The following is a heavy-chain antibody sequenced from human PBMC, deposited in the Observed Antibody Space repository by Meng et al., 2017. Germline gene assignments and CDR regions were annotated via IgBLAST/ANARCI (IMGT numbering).Heavy chain of an antibody. J-gene: IGHJ4*02. CDR1: GGSISSSNW. D-gene: IGHD1-26*01. CDR3: ARDVVGAIIIARGDY. Sequence: VPLQESRTRPVEPSGALSLTCAVSGGSISSSNWWRWVRQPPGKGLEWIGEIYHSGSTNYNPSLKSRVTISVDKSKNQFSLKLSSVTAADTAVYYCARDVVGAIIIARGDYWGQGTLVTVSS. CDR2: IYHSGST. V-gene: IGHV4-4*02.